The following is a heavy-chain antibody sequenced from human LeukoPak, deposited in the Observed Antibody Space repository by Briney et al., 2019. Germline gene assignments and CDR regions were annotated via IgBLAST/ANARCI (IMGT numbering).Heavy chain of an antibody. CDR2: IIPILGIA. Sequence: SVKVSCKASGGTFSSYAISWVRQAPGQGLEWMGRIIPILGIANYAQKFQGRVTITADKSTSTAYMELRSLRSDDTAVYYCARATGTWGHDGFDIWGQGTMVTVSS. D-gene: IGHD3-16*01. J-gene: IGHJ3*02. CDR3: ARATGTWGHDGFDI. V-gene: IGHV1-69*04. CDR1: GGTFSSYA.